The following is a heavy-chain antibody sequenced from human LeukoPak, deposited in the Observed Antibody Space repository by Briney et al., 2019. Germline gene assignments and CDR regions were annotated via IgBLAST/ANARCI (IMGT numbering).Heavy chain of an antibody. CDR2: IGTAGDT. CDR3: ARESSGWYVDAFDI. Sequence: GGSLRLSCAASGFTFSSYDMHWVRQATGKGLEWVSAIGTAGDTYYPGSVKGRFTISRENAKNSLYLQMNSLRAEDTAVYYCARESSGWYVDAFDIWGQGTMVTVSS. CDR1: GFTFSSYD. D-gene: IGHD6-19*01. J-gene: IGHJ3*02. V-gene: IGHV3-13*01.